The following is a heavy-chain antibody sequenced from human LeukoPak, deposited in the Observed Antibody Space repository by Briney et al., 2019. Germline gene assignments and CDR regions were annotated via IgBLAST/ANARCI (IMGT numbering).Heavy chain of an antibody. CDR2: IIPIFGTA. Sequence: SMKVSCKASGGTFSSYAISWVRQAPGQGLEWMGGIIPIFGTANYAQKFQGRVTITTDESTSTAYMELSSLRSEDTAVYYCARDHNDAFDIWGQGTMVTVSS. J-gene: IGHJ3*02. V-gene: IGHV1-69*05. CDR3: ARDHNDAFDI. CDR1: GGTFSSYA.